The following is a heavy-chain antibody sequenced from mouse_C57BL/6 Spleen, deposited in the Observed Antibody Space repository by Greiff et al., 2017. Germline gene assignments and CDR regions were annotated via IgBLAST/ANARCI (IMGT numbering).Heavy chain of an antibody. CDR3: ARRDGWDYFDD. CDR2: IYPGDGDT. V-gene: IGHV1-82*01. D-gene: IGHD2-3*01. Sequence: QVQLQQSGPELVKPGASVKISCKASGYAFSSSWMNWVKQRPGKGLEWIGRIYPGDGDTNYNGKFKGKATLTADKSSSTAYMQLSSLTSEDSAVYFGARRDGWDYFDDWGKGTTLTVSS. CDR1: GYAFSSSW. J-gene: IGHJ2*01.